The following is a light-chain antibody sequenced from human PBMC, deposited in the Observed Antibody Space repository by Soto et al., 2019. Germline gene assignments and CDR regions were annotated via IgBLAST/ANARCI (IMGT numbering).Light chain of an antibody. Sequence: EIVLTQSPGTLSLSPGERATLSCRASQSITSNFLAWYLQKPGLPPRLLIYDASIRATGIPDRFSGSGSGTDFTLNILRLEPADFAVYYCPHYGRSPRTSGQETKLEI. CDR2: DAS. V-gene: IGKV3-20*01. CDR3: PHYGRSPRT. J-gene: IGKJ2*02. CDR1: QSITSNF.